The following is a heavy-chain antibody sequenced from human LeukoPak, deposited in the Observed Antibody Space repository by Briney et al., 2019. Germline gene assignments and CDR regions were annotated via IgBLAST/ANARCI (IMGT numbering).Heavy chain of an antibody. CDR1: GGSISSYY. Sequence: SETLSLTCTVSGGSISSYYWSWTRQPPGKGLEWIGYIFYSGSTNYNPSLKSRVTISVDTSKNQFSLKLSSATAADTAVYYCARHGSVSSGALVWGQGTLVTVSS. CDR3: ARHGSVSSGALV. D-gene: IGHD3-22*01. J-gene: IGHJ4*02. CDR2: IFYSGST. V-gene: IGHV4-59*08.